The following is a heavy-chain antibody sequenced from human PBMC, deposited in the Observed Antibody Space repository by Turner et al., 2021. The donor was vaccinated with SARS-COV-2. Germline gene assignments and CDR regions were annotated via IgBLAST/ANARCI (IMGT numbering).Heavy chain of an antibody. D-gene: IGHD6-19*01. J-gene: IGHJ4*02. CDR1: SGSISSSAYY. CDR3: ARQVSILGRWLAPFDS. Sequence: QLQLQESGPGLVKPSETLSITGTVSSGSISSSAYYWGWIRQPPGKGLEWSGSFFYSGSTYYSPSLKSRIIISVDTSKNQFSLNLSSVTAADTAVYYCARQVSILGRWLAPFDSWGQGTLVTVSS. V-gene: IGHV4-39*01. CDR2: FFYSGST.